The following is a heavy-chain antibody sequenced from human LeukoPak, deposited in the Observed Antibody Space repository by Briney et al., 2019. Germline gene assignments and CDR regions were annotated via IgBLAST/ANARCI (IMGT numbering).Heavy chain of an antibody. J-gene: IGHJ4*02. CDR1: GFTFSSYE. CDR3: AREGVGSFDY. CDR2: IWYDGSNK. V-gene: IGHV3-33*08. Sequence: GGSLRLSCAASGFTFSSYEMNWVRQAPGKGLEWVAVIWYDGSNKYYADSVKGRFTISRDNSKNTLYLQMNSLRAEDTAVYYCAREGVGSFDYWGQGTLVTVSS.